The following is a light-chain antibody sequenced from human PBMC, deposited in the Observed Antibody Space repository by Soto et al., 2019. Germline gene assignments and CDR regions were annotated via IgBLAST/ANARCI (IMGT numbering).Light chain of an antibody. CDR3: QQYYNCPWT. J-gene: IGKJ1*01. CDR1: QSISNN. CDR2: GAS. V-gene: IGKV3-15*01. Sequence: IVMTQSPATLSVSPGGRATLSCRASQSISNNLAWYQQKPGQAPRLLIYGASTGATGFPARFSGSGSGTDFTLTISSLQAEDFAIYYCQQYYNCPWTFGQGTKVEIK.